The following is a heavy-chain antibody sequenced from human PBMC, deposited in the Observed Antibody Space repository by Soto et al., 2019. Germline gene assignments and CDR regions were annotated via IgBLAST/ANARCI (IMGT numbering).Heavy chain of an antibody. J-gene: IGHJ3*02. D-gene: IGHD3-22*01. CDR2: IYYSGST. CDR1: GGSISSSSYY. V-gene: IGHV4-61*05. Sequence: SETLSLTCTVSGGSISSSSYYWGWIRQPPGKGLEWIGYIYYSGSTNYNPSLKSRVTISVDTSKNQFSLKLSSVTAADTAVYYCARGDSGNDAFDIWGHGTLVT. CDR3: ARGDSGNDAFDI.